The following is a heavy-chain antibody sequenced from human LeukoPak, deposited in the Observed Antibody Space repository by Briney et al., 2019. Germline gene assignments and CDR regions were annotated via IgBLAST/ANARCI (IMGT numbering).Heavy chain of an antibody. CDR3: ARGTARRAFDI. J-gene: IGHJ3*02. CDR1: GFTFSSYS. CDR2: ISSSSSTI. Sequence: PGGSLRLSCAASGFTFSSYSMNWVRQAPGKGLEWVSYISSSSSTIYYADSVKGRFTISRDNAKNSLYLQMNSLRAEDTAVYYCARGTARRAFDIWGQGTMVTVSS. D-gene: IGHD1-1*01. V-gene: IGHV3-48*01.